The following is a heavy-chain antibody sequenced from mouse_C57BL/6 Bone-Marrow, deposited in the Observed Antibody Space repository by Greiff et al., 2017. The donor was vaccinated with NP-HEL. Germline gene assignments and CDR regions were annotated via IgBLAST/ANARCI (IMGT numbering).Heavy chain of an antibody. CDR3: ARRTGTDY. J-gene: IGHJ2*01. Sequence: ESGPGLVKPSQSLSLTCSVTGYSITSGYYWNWIRQFPGNKLEWMGYISYDGSNNYNPSLKNRISITRDTSKNQFFLKLNSVTTEDTATYYCARRTGTDYWGQGTTLTVSS. CDR1: GYSITSGYY. D-gene: IGHD4-1*01. CDR2: ISYDGSN. V-gene: IGHV3-6*01.